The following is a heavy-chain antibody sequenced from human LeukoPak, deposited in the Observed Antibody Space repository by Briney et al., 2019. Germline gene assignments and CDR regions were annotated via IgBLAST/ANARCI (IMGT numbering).Heavy chain of an antibody. V-gene: IGHV3-30-3*01. CDR2: ISYDGSNK. CDR1: GFTFSSYA. CDR3: ARGGGPPGITGTEGAFDI. Sequence: GGSLRLSCAASGFTFSSYAMHWVRQAPGKGLEWVAVISYDGSNKYYADSVKGRFTISRDNSKNTLYLQMNSLRAEDTAVYYCARGGGPPGITGTEGAFDIWGQGTMVTVSS. D-gene: IGHD1-7*01. J-gene: IGHJ3*02.